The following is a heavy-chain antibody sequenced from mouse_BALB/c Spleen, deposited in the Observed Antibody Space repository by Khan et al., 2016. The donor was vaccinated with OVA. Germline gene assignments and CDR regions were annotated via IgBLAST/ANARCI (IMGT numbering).Heavy chain of an antibody. V-gene: IGHV5-6*01. CDR3: TRLAYYYGSEGFAY. Sequence: EVELVESGGDLVKPGGSLKLSCAASGFTFSTYGMSWVRQTADRRLEWVATVSTGGSYTYYPDSVKGRFIISRDNAKNTLYLQMNSLKSEDTAMFYCTRLAYYYGSEGFAYWGQGTLVTVSA. CDR1: GFTFSTYG. CDR2: VSTGGSYT. J-gene: IGHJ3*01. D-gene: IGHD1-1*01.